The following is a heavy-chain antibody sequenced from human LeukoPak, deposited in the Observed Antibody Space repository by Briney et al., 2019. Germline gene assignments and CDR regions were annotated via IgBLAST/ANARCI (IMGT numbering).Heavy chain of an antibody. CDR3: ARLPTTVSFFDY. Sequence: PGGSLRLSCAASGFTFSSYAMSWVRQAPGKGLEWVSGISSSGGFTYYADSVKGRFAISRDNSKSTLYLHMNSLRAGDTAVYFCARLPTTVSFFDYWGQGTLVSVSS. V-gene: IGHV3-23*01. CDR2: ISSSGGFT. J-gene: IGHJ4*02. CDR1: GFTFSSYA. D-gene: IGHD4-17*01.